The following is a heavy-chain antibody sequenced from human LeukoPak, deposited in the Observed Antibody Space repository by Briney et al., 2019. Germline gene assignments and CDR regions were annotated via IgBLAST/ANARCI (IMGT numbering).Heavy chain of an antibody. J-gene: IGHJ4*02. CDR3: ARGENYYDNSGYDY. V-gene: IGHV4-39*07. CDR2: INHSGTT. CDR1: GGSISSGDYY. Sequence: SEALSLTCTVSGGSISSGDYYWYWIRQPPGKGLEWIGEINHSGTTNYNPSLKSRVTISVDTSKNQFSLKLSSVTAADTAVYYCARGENYYDNSGYDYWGQGTLVTVSS. D-gene: IGHD3-22*01.